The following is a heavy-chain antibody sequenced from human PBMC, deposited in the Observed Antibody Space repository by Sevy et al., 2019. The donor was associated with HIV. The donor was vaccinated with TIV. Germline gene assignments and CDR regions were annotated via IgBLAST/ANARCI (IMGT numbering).Heavy chain of an antibody. CDR1: GYSFTSHW. V-gene: IGHV5-51*01. CDR2: IFPGDSET. CDR3: ARSRSGYFDSSGYYIN. D-gene: IGHD3-22*01. Sequence: GESLKISCKGHGYSFTSHWIGWVRQMPGKGLDWMGIIFPGDSETRYSPSFQGEVTIPADKSISPAFLQWSSLKASDPAIYYCARSRSGYFDSSGYYINWGQGTLVTVSS. J-gene: IGHJ4*02.